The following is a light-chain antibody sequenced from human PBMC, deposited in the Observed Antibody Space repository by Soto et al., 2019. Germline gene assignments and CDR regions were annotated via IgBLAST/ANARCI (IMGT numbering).Light chain of an antibody. V-gene: IGKV3-20*01. CDR1: QRVSSSP. Sequence: DIVLTQSPGTLSLSPGERATLSCRASQRVSSSPLGWYQQRPGQAPRLLIYGASRRATGIPDRFSGSGSGTDFTLIISRLEPEDFAVYYCHQYGTSPLTFGGGTKVEIK. J-gene: IGKJ4*01. CDR2: GAS. CDR3: HQYGTSPLT.